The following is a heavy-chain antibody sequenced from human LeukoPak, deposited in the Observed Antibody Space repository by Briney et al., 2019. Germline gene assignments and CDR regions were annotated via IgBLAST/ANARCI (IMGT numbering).Heavy chain of an antibody. J-gene: IGHJ6*03. CDR1: GYTFTSYC. Sequence: ASLKVSCKPSGYTFTSYCISWVRQAPGQGLEWMGWISAYNGNTNYAQKLQGRVTMTTDTSTSTAYMALRSLRSDDTAVYYCARVWDYGGNWGHYYYYYYSLDVWGKGNPVTVSS. CDR3: ARVWDYGGNWGHYYYYYYSLDV. CDR2: ISAYNGNT. V-gene: IGHV1-18*01. D-gene: IGHD4-23*01.